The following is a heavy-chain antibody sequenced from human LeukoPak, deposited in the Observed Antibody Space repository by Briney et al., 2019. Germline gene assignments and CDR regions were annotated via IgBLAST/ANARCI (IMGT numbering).Heavy chain of an antibody. V-gene: IGHV4-38-2*02. D-gene: IGHD3-10*01. Sequence: PSETLSLTCTVSGYSISSGYYWGWIRQPPGKGLEWIGSIYHSGSTYYNPSLKSRVTISVDTSKNQFSLKLSSVTAADTAVYYCARERITMVRGAVGFYYYYYYMDVWGKGTTVTVSS. CDR1: GYSISSGYY. J-gene: IGHJ6*03. CDR3: ARERITMVRGAVGFYYYYYYMDV. CDR2: IYHSGST.